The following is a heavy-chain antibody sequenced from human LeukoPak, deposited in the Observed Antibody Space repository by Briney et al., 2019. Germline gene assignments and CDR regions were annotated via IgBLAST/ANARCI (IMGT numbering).Heavy chain of an antibody. CDR3: AGRNYDILACYYFGTDY. J-gene: IGHJ4*02. V-gene: IGHV4-34*01. Sequence: PSETLSLTCAVYGGSFTGYYWTWIRQPPGKGLEWIGEINHTGGTNYNPSLESRVTISVDWPKNQFSLKLSSVTAADTAVYYCAGRNYDILACYYFGTDYWGQGILVTVSS. CDR2: INHTGGT. CDR1: GGSFTGYY. D-gene: IGHD3-9*01.